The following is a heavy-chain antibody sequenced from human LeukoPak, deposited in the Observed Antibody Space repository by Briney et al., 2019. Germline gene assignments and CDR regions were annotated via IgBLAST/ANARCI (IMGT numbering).Heavy chain of an antibody. D-gene: IGHD6-19*01. CDR3: AREGSGSSGWYFAY. CDR2: IYHSGST. J-gene: IGHJ4*02. Sequence: SETLSLTCTVSGGSISSYYWSWIRQPPGKGLEWIGEIYHSGSTNYNPSLKSRVTISVDKSKNQFSLKLSSVTAADTAVYYCAREGSGSSGWYFAYWGQGTLVTVSS. V-gene: IGHV4-59*12. CDR1: GGSISSYY.